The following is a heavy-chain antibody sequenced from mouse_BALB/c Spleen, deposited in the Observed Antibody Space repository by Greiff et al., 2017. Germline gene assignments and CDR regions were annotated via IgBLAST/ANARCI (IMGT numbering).Heavy chain of an antibody. CDR2: ISSGSSTI. CDR1: GFTFSSFG. D-gene: IGHD1-1*01. Sequence: DVHLVESGGGLVQPGGSRKLSCAASGFTFSSFGMHWVRQAPEKGLEWVAYISSGSSTIYYADTVKGRFTISRDNPKNTLFLQMTSLRSEDTAMYYCARSNYYGSYYYAMDYWGQGTSVTVSS. J-gene: IGHJ4*01. V-gene: IGHV5-17*02. CDR3: ARSNYYGSYYYAMDY.